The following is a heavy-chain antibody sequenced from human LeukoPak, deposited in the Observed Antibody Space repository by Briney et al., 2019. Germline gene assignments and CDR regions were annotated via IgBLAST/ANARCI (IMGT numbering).Heavy chain of an antibody. J-gene: IGHJ4*02. D-gene: IGHD6-19*01. CDR3: ARPLDAVAGTSSDY. CDR2: IYPGDSDT. CDR1: GYTFTSSW. V-gene: IGHV5-51*01. Sequence: GESLKISCKGSGYTFTSSWIGWVRQMPGKGLEWMGIIYPGDSDTRYSPPLQGQVTISADRSISTTYLQWSSLKASDTAMYYCARPLDAVAGTSSDYWGQGTLVTVSS.